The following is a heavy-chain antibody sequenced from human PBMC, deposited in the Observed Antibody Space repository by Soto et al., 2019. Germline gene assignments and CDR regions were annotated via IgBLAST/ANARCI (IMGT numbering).Heavy chain of an antibody. J-gene: IGHJ4*02. CDR3: MTSVTTHDY. D-gene: IGHD4-17*01. CDR2: IKQEGSQK. CDR1: GFTLSSYW. Sequence: EVQLVESGGGLVQPGGSLRLSCAASGFTLSSYWMNWVRLAPGRGLEWVANIKQEGSQKNYVDSVKGRFTISRDNAKNSLYLQMSSLRAEDTAVYYCMTSVTTHDYWGQGTLVTVSS. V-gene: IGHV3-7*01.